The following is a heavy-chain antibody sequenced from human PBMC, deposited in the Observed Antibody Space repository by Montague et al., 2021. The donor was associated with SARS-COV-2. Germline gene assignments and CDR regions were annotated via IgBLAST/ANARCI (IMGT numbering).Heavy chain of an antibody. CDR3: ARLRDGVVPSPILGVGPYFSYYYMDV. Sequence: SETLSLTCAVHGGSFSGYYRNWIRQPPGKGLEWIGEINHGGSTNYNPSLKSRLTISTDTSKNQFSLKLTSVAAADTAVYYCARLRDGVVPSPILGVGPYFSYYYMDVWGKGTTVTVS. D-gene: IGHD3-10*01. V-gene: IGHV4-34*01. CDR2: INHGGST. CDR1: GGSFSGYY. J-gene: IGHJ6*03.